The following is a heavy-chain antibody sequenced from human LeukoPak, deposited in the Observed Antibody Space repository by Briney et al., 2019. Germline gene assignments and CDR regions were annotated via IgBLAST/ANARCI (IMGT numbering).Heavy chain of an antibody. CDR2: ISSSGSTI. D-gene: IGHD3-22*01. CDR1: GFTFSSYE. V-gene: IGHV3-48*03. CDR3: AYADYDSSGLFDY. Sequence: GGSLRLSCAASGFTFSSYEMSWVRQAPGKGLEWVSYISSSGSTIYYADSVKGRFTISRDNAKNSLYLQMNSLRAEDTAVYYCAYADYDSSGLFDYWGQGTLVTVSS. J-gene: IGHJ4*02.